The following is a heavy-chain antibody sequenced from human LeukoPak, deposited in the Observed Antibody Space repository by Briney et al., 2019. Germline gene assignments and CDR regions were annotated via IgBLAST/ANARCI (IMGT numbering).Heavy chain of an antibody. Sequence: PGRSLRLSCAASGFTFDDYAMHWVRQAPGKGLEWVSDISWNSGNIGYADSVKGRFTISRDNAKNSLYLQMNSLRAEDTAVYYCASRNSLFIWGQGTLVTVSS. CDR3: ASRNSLFI. CDR1: GFTFDDYA. V-gene: IGHV3-9*01. J-gene: IGHJ4*02. CDR2: ISWNSGNI. D-gene: IGHD4-23*01.